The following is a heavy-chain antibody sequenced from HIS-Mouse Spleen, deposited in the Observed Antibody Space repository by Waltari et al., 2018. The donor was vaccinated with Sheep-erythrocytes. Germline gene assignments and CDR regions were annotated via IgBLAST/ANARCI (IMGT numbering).Heavy chain of an antibody. Sequence: QVQLVQSGAEVKKPGASVKVSCKASGYTFTSYDINWVRQATGHGLEWMGWMNPKRGNKGYAQKFQGRVTMTRNTSISTAYMELSSLRSEDTAVYYCARANIPQFAFDIWGQGTMVTVSS. CDR1: GYTFTSYD. V-gene: IGHV1-8*01. J-gene: IGHJ3*02. CDR2: MNPKRGNK. D-gene: IGHD2-8*01. CDR3: ARANIPQFAFDI.